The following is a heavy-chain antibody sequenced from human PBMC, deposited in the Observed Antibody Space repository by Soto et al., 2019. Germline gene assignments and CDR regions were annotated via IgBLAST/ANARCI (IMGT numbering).Heavy chain of an antibody. CDR2: INPNSGGT. CDR3: ARDAGCSITSGPMI. D-gene: IGHD2-2*01. J-gene: IGHJ1*01. CDR1: GYAFTGYY. Sequence: ASVKGDWKASGYAFTGYYMRCVRQTPGQGLEWMGWINPNSGGTNYAQKFQGRVTMTRDTSISTDYMELSRLRSDDTAVYYCARDAGCSITSGPMIWGQGPLVTGS. V-gene: IGHV1-2*02.